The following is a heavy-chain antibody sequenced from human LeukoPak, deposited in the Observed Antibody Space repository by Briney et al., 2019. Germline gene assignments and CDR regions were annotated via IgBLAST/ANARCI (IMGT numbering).Heavy chain of an antibody. CDR2: IDSDGSTT. CDR3: ARPYSYGAFDV. V-gene: IGHV3-74*01. CDR1: GLTFSNYW. Sequence: GGSLRLSCAASGLTFSNYWMHWVRQAPGKGLVWVSRIDSDGSTTDYADSVKGRFTISRDNAKNTPYLQMNSLRAEDTAVYYCARPYSYGAFDVWGQGTMVTVSS. J-gene: IGHJ3*01. D-gene: IGHD5-18*01.